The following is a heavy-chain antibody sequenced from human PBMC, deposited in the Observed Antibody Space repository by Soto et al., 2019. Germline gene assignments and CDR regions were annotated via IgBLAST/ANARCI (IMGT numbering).Heavy chain of an antibody. D-gene: IGHD2-8*01. CDR3: ARGLNPDGYCTNGVCYGAIDY. J-gene: IGHJ4*02. V-gene: IGHV1-18*01. CDR1: GYTFTSYG. Sequence: ASVKVSCKASGYTFTSYGISWVRQAPGQGLEWMGWISAYNGNTNYAQKLQGRVTMTTDTSTSTAYMELRSLRSDDTAVYYCARGLNPDGYCTNGVCYGAIDYWGQGTLVTVSS. CDR2: ISAYNGNT.